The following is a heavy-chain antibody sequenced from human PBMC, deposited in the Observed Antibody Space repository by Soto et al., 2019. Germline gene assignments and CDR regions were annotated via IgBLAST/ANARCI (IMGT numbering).Heavy chain of an antibody. CDR1: GFSFSDYA. J-gene: IGHJ4*02. CDR2: ISESGGST. D-gene: IGHD6-13*01. CDR3: AKRSPYSSGWYSPIFDY. V-gene: IGHV3-23*01. Sequence: GGSLRLPCASSGFSFSDYAMSWFRQAPGKVLEWVSVISESGGSTHYADSVRGRFTVSRGNSKNSLSLRMNSLRDEDTAVYFCAKRSPYSSGWYSPIFDYWGQGDLVTVSS.